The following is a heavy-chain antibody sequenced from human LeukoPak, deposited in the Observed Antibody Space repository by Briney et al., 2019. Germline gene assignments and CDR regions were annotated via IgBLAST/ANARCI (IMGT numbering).Heavy chain of an antibody. V-gene: IGHV6-1*01. CDR3: ARSLVTMIVVAHYYYGMDV. D-gene: IGHD3-22*01. Sequence: QTLSLTCAISGDSVSSNSAAWNWIRQSPSRGLEWLGRTYYRSKWYNDYAVSVKSRITINPDTSKNQFSLQLNSVTPEDTAVYYCARSLVTMIVVAHYYYGMDVWGQGTTVTVSS. J-gene: IGHJ6*02. CDR1: GDSVSSNSAA. CDR2: TYYRSKWYN.